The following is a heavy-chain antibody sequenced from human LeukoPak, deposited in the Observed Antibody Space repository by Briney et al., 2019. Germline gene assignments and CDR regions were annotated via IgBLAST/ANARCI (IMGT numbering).Heavy chain of an antibody. CDR3: AKTRPLDSSSWSHGDY. J-gene: IGHJ4*02. CDR1: GLTFSSYA. Sequence: PGGSLRLSCAASGLTFSSYAMSWVRLAPGKGLEWVSTVSGNGGNTYYADSVKGRFTISRDNSKNTLSLQMNSLRAEDTAVYYCAKTRPLDSSSWSHGDYWGQGTLVTVSS. CDR2: VSGNGGNT. D-gene: IGHD6-13*01. V-gene: IGHV3-23*01.